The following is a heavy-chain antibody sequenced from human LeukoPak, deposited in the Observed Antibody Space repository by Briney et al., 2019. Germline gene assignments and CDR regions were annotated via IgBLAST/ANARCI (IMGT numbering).Heavy chain of an antibody. J-gene: IGHJ4*02. CDR1: GFTFSKYW. CDR3: ARVRVVTALGYFDY. CDR2: INSEGNST. D-gene: IGHD2-21*02. V-gene: IGHV3-74*01. Sequence: GGSLRLSCAASGFTFSKYWMHWVRQAPGKGLVWVSRINSEGNSTSYADSVKGRFTISRDNAKNTLYLQMNSLRAEDTAVYFCARVRVVTALGYFDYWGQGTLVTVSS.